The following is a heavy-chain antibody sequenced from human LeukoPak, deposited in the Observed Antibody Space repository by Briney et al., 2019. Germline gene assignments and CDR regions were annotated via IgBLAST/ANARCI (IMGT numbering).Heavy chain of an antibody. CDR3: AGGRGKRITMFRVFDY. CDR1: GLTFTSTS. D-gene: IGHD3-10*01. V-gene: IGHV3-21*01. Sequence: GGSLRLSCVVSGLTFTSTSMAWVRQAPGKGLEWVASISSSSEYIFQKDSLKGRFTISRDNAKNSVFLDLNNVRADDTAVYYCAGGRGKRITMFRVFDYGGQGTLVIVSS. CDR2: ISSSSEYI. J-gene: IGHJ4*02.